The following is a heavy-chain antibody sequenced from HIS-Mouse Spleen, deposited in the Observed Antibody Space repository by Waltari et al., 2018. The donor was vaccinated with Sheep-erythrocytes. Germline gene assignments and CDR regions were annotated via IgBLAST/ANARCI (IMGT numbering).Heavy chain of an antibody. CDR2: ISSSSSYI. V-gene: IGHV3-21*01. D-gene: IGHD1-26*01. CDR3: ARVASGATFDY. Sequence: EVQLVESGGGLVKPGGSLRLSCAASGFPFSSYSMNWVSQAPGKGLEWVSSISSSSSYIYYADSVKGRFTISRDNAKNSLYLQMNSLRAEDTAVYYCARVASGATFDYWGQGTLVTVSS. J-gene: IGHJ4*02. CDR1: GFPFSSYS.